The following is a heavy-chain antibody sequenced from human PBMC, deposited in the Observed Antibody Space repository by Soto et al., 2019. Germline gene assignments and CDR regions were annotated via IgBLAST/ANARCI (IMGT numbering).Heavy chain of an antibody. V-gene: IGHV3-30*18. CDR1: GFTFSSYG. CDR3: AKDLGAYYDSTTHGGPFDY. J-gene: IGHJ4*02. CDR2: ISYDGSNK. D-gene: IGHD3-22*01. Sequence: GGSLRLSCAASGFTFSSYGMHWVRQAPGKGLEWVAVISYDGSNKYYADSVKGRFTISRDNSKNTLYLQMNSLRAEDTAVYYCAKDLGAYYDSTTHGGPFDYWGQGTLVTVSS.